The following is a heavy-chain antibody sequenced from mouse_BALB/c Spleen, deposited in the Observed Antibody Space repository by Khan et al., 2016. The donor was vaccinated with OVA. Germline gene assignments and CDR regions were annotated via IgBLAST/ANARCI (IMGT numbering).Heavy chain of an antibody. J-gene: IGHJ4*01. V-gene: IGHV2-6-4*01. Sequence: VKLMESGPGLVAPSQSLSITCTVSGFSLSRYNIHWVRQPPGKGLEWLGMIWGGGGTDYNSTLKSRLSISKDNSKSQVFLKMNSLQTADTAMYYCARAYYRYDGYDAMDYWGQGTSVTVSA. D-gene: IGHD2-14*01. CDR1: GFSLSRYN. CDR2: IWGGGGT. CDR3: ARAYYRYDGYDAMDY.